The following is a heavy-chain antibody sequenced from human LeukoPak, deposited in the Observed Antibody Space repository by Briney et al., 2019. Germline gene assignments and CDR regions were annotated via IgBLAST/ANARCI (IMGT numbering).Heavy chain of an antibody. CDR3: ARDVTSSGWGGRIDY. CDR1: GFTFSSYS. D-gene: IGHD6-19*01. CDR2: ISSSSGYT. J-gene: IGHJ4*02. Sequence: GGSLRLSCAASGFTFSSYSMTWIRQAPGKGLEWVSHISSSSGYTNYADSVKGRFTISRDNAKNSLYLQMDSLRAEDTAVYYCARDVTSSGWGGRIDYWGQGTLVTVSS. V-gene: IGHV3-21*05.